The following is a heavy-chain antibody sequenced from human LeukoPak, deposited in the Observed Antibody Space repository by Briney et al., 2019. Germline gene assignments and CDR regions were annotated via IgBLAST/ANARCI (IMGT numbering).Heavy chain of an antibody. CDR3: ARSYDSGGYYFF. CDR2: IFHSGST. Sequence: SQTLSLTCTVSGGSISSYYWSWIRQPPGKGLEWIGSIFHSGSTYYNASLKSRVTISADTSKNQFSLKLNSMTAADTAMYYCARSYDSGGYYFFWGQGTLVTVSS. CDR1: GGSISSYY. D-gene: IGHD3-22*01. J-gene: IGHJ4*02. V-gene: IGHV4-59*08.